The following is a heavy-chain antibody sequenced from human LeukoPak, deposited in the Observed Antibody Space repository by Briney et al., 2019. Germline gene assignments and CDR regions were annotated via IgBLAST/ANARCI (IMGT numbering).Heavy chain of an antibody. V-gene: IGHV3-20*04. D-gene: IGHD3-10*02. CDR2: INKNGGST. CDR3: AELGITMIGGV. J-gene: IGHJ6*04. Sequence: GGSLRLSCAASGFTFDDYGISWVRQAPGKGLEWVSGINKNGGSTSYADSVKGRFIISRDNAKNSLYLQMNSLRAEDTAVYYCAELGITMIGGVWGKGTTVTISS. CDR1: GFTFDDYG.